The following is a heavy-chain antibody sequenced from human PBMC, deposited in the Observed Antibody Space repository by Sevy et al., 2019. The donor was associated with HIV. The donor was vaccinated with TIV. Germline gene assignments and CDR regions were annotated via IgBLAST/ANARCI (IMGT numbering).Heavy chain of an antibody. Sequence: SGTLSLTCTVSGGSISSSSYCWGWIRQPPGKGLEWIGSIYYSGSTYYNPSLKSRVTISVDTSKNQFSLKLSSVTAADTAVYYCARHPDYGDYVWAFDIWGQGTMVTVSS. J-gene: IGHJ3*02. D-gene: IGHD4-17*01. CDR3: ARHPDYGDYVWAFDI. CDR1: GGSISSSSYC. V-gene: IGHV4-39*01. CDR2: IYYSGST.